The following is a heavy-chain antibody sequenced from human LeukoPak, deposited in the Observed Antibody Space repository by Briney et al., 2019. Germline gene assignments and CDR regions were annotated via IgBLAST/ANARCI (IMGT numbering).Heavy chain of an antibody. V-gene: IGHV1-2*02. CDR1: GYTFTGYY. Sequence: ASVKVSCKASGYTFTGYYMHWVRQAPGQGLEWMRWINPNSGGTNYAQKFQGRVTMTRDTSISTAYMELSRLRSDDTAVYYCARDPPDDYSIQLQLRYYYYMDVWGKGTTVTVSS. D-gene: IGHD4-11*01. CDR3: ARDPPDDYSIQLQLRYYYYMDV. CDR2: INPNSGGT. J-gene: IGHJ6*03.